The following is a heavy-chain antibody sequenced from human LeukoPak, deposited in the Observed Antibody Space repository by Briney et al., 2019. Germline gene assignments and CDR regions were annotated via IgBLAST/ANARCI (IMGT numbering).Heavy chain of an antibody. D-gene: IGHD2-2*01. V-gene: IGHV1-69*01. CDR1: GGTFISYA. J-gene: IGHJ6*02. Sequence: SVKVSCKASGGTFISYAISWVRQAPGQGLEWMGGIIPIFGTANYAQKFQGRVTITADESTSTAYMELSSLRSEDTAVYYCARTDIVVVPAATPLYYYYGMDVWGQGTTVTVSS. CDR2: IIPIFGTA. CDR3: ARTDIVVVPAATPLYYYYGMDV.